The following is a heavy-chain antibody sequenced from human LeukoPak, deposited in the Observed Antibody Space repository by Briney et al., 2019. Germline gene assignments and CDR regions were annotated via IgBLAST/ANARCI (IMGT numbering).Heavy chain of an antibody. CDR2: INQDGGAE. CDR3: ARDDRENNGGYPAPDY. V-gene: IGHV3-7*05. J-gene: IGHJ4*02. CDR1: GLTFSRHW. Sequence: GGSLRLSCVASGLTFSRHWMSWVRQATGKALECVATINQDGGAEYYVDSVKGRFTISRDNAKNSLYLQMNSLRVEDTAVYYCARDDRENNGGYPAPDYWGQGTLVTVSS. D-gene: IGHD6-13*01.